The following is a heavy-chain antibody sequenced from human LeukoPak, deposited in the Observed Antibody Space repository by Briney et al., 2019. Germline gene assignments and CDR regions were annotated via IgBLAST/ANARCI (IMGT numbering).Heavy chain of an antibody. D-gene: IGHD1-26*01. CDR1: GFTFSNFY. CDR2: IKQDGSEK. V-gene: IGHV3-7*01. CDR3: ATYYYFNY. Sequence: PGGSLRLSCAASGFTFSNFYMSWVRQAPGKGLEWVANIKQDGSEKYYVDSVKGRFTISRDNARNSLYLQMDSLRAEDTAVYYCATYYYFNYWGQGTLVTVSS. J-gene: IGHJ4*02.